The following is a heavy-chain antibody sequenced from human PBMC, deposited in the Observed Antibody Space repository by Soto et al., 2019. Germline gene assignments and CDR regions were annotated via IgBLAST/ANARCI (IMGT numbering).Heavy chain of an antibody. CDR2: ISYDGSNK. Sequence: GGSLRLSCAASGFTFSSYGMHWVRQAPGKGLEWVAVISYDGSNKYYADSVKGRFTISRDNSKNTLYLQMNSLRAEDTAVYYCAKDRGVRVSWSLAYYFDYWGQGTLVTVSS. CDR1: GFTFSSYG. V-gene: IGHV3-30*18. CDR3: AKDRGVRVSWSLAYYFDY. J-gene: IGHJ4*02. D-gene: IGHD3-3*01.